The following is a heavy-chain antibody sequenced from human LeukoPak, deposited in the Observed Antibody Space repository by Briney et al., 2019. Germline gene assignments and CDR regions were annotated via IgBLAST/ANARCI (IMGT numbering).Heavy chain of an antibody. CDR1: GGSFSGYY. CDR3: ARARDYGDYPDY. D-gene: IGHD4-17*01. V-gene: IGHV4-34*01. J-gene: IGHJ4*02. Sequence: SETLSLTCAVYGGSFSGYYWSWIRQPPGKGLEWIGEINHSGSTNYNPSLKSRVTISVDTSKSQFSLKLGSVTAADTAVYYCARARDYGDYPDYWGQGTLVTVSS. CDR2: INHSGST.